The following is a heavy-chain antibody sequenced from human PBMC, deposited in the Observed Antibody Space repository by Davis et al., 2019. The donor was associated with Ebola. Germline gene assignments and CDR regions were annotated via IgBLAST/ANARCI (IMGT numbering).Heavy chain of an antibody. V-gene: IGHV1-46*01. CDR1: GYSFPRYY. J-gene: IGHJ6*02. CDR2: INPNGWST. D-gene: IGHD5-18*01. Sequence: ASVKVPRQASGYSFPRYYIHWVRQAPGQGLEWMGIINPNGWSTRYAQKFQGRVTMTRDTSTSTVYMEMSSLRFEDTAVYYCGRDGYTYGSGDYYYGMDAWGQGTTVTVSS. CDR3: GRDGYTYGSGDYYYGMDA.